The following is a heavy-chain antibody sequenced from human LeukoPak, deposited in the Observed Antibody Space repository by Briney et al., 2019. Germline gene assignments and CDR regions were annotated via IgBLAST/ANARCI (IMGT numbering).Heavy chain of an antibody. CDR3: ARLGGFPNWFDP. CDR1: GGSFSRYY. J-gene: IGHJ5*02. CDR2: IHYSGNT. Sequence: SETLSLTCAVYGGSFSRYYWSWIRQPPGKGLEWVGSIHYSGNTHNNPSLKSRVTISVDTSKNQFSLKLSSVTAADTAVYYCARLGGFPNWFDPWGQGTLVTVSS. V-gene: IGHV4-34*01.